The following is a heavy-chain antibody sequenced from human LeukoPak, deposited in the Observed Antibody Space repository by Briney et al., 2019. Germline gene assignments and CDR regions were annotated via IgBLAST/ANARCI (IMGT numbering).Heavy chain of an antibody. CDR3: AKERRDGYPDLDY. D-gene: IGHD6-25*01. CDR2: INDSGGNT. J-gene: IGHJ4*02. V-gene: IGHV3-23*01. Sequence: GGSLRLSCAASGFTFSSYTMGWVRQAPGKGLEWVSEINDSGGNTYYARSMKGRFTISRDNSKNTVYLQMNSLRAEDTAVYYCAKERRDGYPDLDYWGQGTLVTVSS. CDR1: GFTFSSYT.